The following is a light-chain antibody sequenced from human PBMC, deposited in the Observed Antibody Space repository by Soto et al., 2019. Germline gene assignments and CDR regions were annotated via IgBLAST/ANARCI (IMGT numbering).Light chain of an antibody. CDR3: AAWDDSLNEV. J-gene: IGLJ3*02. V-gene: IGLV1-44*01. Sequence: QSVLTQPPSASGTPGQRVTISCSGGSSNIGSNSVNWYQQLPGTAPKVLIYSNDQRPSGVPDRFSGAKSGTSASLAISGLQSEDEAEYYCAAWDDSLNEVFGGGTKLTVL. CDR1: SSNIGSNS. CDR2: SND.